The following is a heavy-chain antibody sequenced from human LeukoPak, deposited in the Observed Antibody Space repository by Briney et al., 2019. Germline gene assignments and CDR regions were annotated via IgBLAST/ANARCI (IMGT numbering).Heavy chain of an antibody. Sequence: KSSETLSLTCAVSGGSINNYYWSWIRQPPGKGLEWIGYIYDSGSTNYNPSLKSRVTTSLDTSKNQFSLKLSSVTAADTAVYYCARDYNGSGSYYFDYWGQGTLVTVSS. J-gene: IGHJ4*02. V-gene: IGHV4-59*12. CDR2: IYDSGST. CDR3: ARDYNGSGSYYFDY. D-gene: IGHD3-10*01. CDR1: GGSINNYY.